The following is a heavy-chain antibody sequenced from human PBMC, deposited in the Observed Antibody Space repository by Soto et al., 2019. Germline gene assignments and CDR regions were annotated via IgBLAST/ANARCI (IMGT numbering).Heavy chain of an antibody. CDR2: IYSGGST. V-gene: IGHV3-66*01. CDR3: ARVRGQWLANYYFDY. J-gene: IGHJ4*02. CDR1: GFTVSSNY. D-gene: IGHD6-19*01. Sequence: GGSLRLSCAASGFTVSSNYMSWVRQAPGKGLEWVSVIYSGGSTYYADSVKGRFTISRDNSKNTLYLQMNSLRAEDTAVYYCARVRGQWLANYYFDYWGQGTLVTVSS.